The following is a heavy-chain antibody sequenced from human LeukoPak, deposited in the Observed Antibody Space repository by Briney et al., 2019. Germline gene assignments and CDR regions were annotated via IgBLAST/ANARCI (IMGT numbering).Heavy chain of an antibody. D-gene: IGHD2-15*01. CDR2: VNPNSGGT. CDR3: ARGKDIVVVERAWFAP. CDR1: GYTFTGYY. V-gene: IGHV1-2*02. Sequence: ASVKVSCKASGYTFTGYYMHWVRQAPGQGLEWMGGVNPNSGGTNYAQKFQGRVTMTRDTSISTAYMELSRLRSDDPAVYYCARGKDIVVVERAWFAPWGQGTLVPVSS. J-gene: IGHJ5*02.